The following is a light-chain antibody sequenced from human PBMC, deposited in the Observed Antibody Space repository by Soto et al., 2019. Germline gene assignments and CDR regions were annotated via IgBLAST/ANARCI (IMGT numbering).Light chain of an antibody. CDR3: QQRSNWQIT. Sequence: EIVLTQSPATLSLSPGERATLSCRASQSVSSYLARYQQKPGQAPLLLIYDASNRATGIPARFSGSGSGTDFTLTLSSLAPEDFAVYYCQQRSNWQITFGQGTRLEIK. V-gene: IGKV3-11*01. J-gene: IGKJ5*01. CDR2: DAS. CDR1: QSVSSY.